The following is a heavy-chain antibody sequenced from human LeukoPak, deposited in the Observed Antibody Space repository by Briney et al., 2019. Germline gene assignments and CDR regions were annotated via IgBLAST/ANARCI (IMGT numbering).Heavy chain of an antibody. V-gene: IGHV3-48*04. Sequence: PGGSLRLSCAASGFTFSTYAMSWVRQAPGKGLEWVSYISGNSRSIYYADSVKGRFTISRDNAKNSLYLQMNSLRAEDTALYYCARDGRDDSYWGQGTLVTVSS. CDR3: ARDGRDDSY. J-gene: IGHJ4*02. CDR2: ISGNSRSI. D-gene: IGHD3-22*01. CDR1: GFTFSTYA.